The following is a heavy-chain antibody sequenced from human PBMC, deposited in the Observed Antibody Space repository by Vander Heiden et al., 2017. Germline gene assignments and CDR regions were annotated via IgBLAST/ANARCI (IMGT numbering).Heavy chain of an antibody. J-gene: IGHJ3*02. Sequence: EVQLVESGGGLVQPGRSLRLSCAASGFTFDDYAMHWVRQAPGKGLEWVSGISWNSGSIGYADSAKGRFTISRDNAKNSLYLQMNSLRDEDTALYYCAKPYDSSGYFDAFDIWGQGTMVTVSS. CDR2: ISWNSGSI. V-gene: IGHV3-9*01. CDR1: GFTFDDYA. CDR3: AKPYDSSGYFDAFDI. D-gene: IGHD3-22*01.